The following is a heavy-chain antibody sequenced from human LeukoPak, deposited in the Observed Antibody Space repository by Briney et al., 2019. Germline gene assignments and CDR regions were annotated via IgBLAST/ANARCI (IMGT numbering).Heavy chain of an antibody. V-gene: IGHV4-61*01. CDR3: ARDNYGDYYYYGMDV. CDR2: IYYSGST. Sequence: SETLSLTCTVSGGSVSSGSYYWSWIRQPPGKGLEWIGYIYYSGSTNYNPSPKSRVTISVDTSKNQFSLKLSSVTAADTAVYYCARDNYGDYYYYGMDVWGKGTTVTVSS. D-gene: IGHD4-17*01. J-gene: IGHJ6*04. CDR1: GGSVSSGSYY.